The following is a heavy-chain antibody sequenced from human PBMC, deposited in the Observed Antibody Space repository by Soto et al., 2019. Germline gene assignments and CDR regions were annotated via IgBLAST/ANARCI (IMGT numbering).Heavy chain of an antibody. V-gene: IGHV1-18*04. CDR3: AGHQEDRSTWYAFDY. CDR2: INAYNGNT. J-gene: IGHJ4*02. D-gene: IGHD6-13*01. Sequence: ASVKVSCKASGYTSSSYGISWVRQAPGQGLEWMGWINAYNGNTDFAQKVHGRVTMTTDRSTSTAYMELRSLRSDDTAVYYCAGHQEDRSTWYAFDYWGQGTLVTVSS. CDR1: GYTSSSYG.